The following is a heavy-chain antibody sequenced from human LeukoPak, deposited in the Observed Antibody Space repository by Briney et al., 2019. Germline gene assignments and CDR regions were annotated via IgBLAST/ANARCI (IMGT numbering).Heavy chain of an antibody. CDR1: GFTVSSSY. CDR3: ARDLEAANTYYFDY. J-gene: IGHJ4*02. Sequence: GGSLRLSCAASGFTVSSSYMSWVRQAPGKGLEWVSIISSAGTTYYADSVKGRFTISRDNSKNTVYLQVNSLRNEDTAVYYCARDLEAANTYYFDYWGQGTMVTVSS. V-gene: IGHV3-66*01. CDR2: ISSAGTT. D-gene: IGHD6-13*01.